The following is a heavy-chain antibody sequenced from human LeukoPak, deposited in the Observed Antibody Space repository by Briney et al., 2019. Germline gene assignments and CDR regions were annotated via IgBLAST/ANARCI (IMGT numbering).Heavy chain of an antibody. Sequence: SETLSLTCTVSGGPISSYYWSWIRQPPGKGLEWIGYIYYSGSTNYNPSLKSRVTISVDTSKNQFSLKLSSVTAADTAVYYCARSYGSGSYPYYDYWGQGTLVTVSS. CDR2: IYYSGST. V-gene: IGHV4-59*01. CDR1: GGPISSYY. J-gene: IGHJ4*02. D-gene: IGHD3-10*01. CDR3: ARSYGSGSYPYYDY.